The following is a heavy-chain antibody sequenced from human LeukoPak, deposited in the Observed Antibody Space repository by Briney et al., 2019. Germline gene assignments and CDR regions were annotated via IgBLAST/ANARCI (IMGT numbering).Heavy chain of an antibody. V-gene: IGHV1-24*01. Sequence: ASVKVSCKVSGYTLTELSMHWVRQAPGKGLEWMGGSDPEDGETIYAQKFQGRVTMTEDTSTDTAYMELSSLRSEDTAVYYCARSHRITMIVEGQTNAFDIWGQGTMVTVSS. D-gene: IGHD3-22*01. J-gene: IGHJ3*02. CDR3: ARSHRITMIVEGQTNAFDI. CDR2: SDPEDGET. CDR1: GYTLTELS.